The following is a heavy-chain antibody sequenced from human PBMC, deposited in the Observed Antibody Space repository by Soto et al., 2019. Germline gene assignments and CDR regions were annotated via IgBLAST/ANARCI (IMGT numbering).Heavy chain of an antibody. CDR1: GYTFTSYA. Sequence: VASVKVSCKASGYTFTSYAMHWVRQAPGQRLEWMGWINAGNGNTKYSQKFQGRVTITRDTSASTAYMELSSLRSEDTAVYYCAREGVDSVVVVAATASDGMDVWGQGTTVTVSS. J-gene: IGHJ6*02. V-gene: IGHV1-3*01. D-gene: IGHD2-15*01. CDR3: AREGVDSVVVVAATASDGMDV. CDR2: INAGNGNT.